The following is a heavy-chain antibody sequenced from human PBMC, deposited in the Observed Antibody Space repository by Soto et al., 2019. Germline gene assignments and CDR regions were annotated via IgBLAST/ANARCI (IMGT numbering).Heavy chain of an antibody. CDR2: ISSSSSYI. J-gene: IGHJ6*02. Sequence: LRLSCAASVFTFGSYSMNRVRQAPGNGLVWVSCISSSSSYIYYADSVKGRFTSSRDNAKNSLYLQMNSLRAEDTAVYYCARDGVGYCSGRSCYSGQHYSGLDVLGQGTTVTV. CDR1: VFTFGSYS. V-gene: IGHV3-21*01. D-gene: IGHD2-15*01. CDR3: ARDGVGYCSGRSCYSGQHYSGLDV.